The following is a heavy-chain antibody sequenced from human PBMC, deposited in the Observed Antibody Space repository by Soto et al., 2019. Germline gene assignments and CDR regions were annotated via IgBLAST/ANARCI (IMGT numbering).Heavy chain of an antibody. Sequence: QVQLVQSGAEVKKPGASVKVSCKASGYTFKTYGISWVRQAPGQGLEWMGWISVYNGNTFYAQRLQGRVTMTRDTSTNTAYMELMSLTSDDTAVYYCARDQAFYDFWSGIGEHCGQGTLVTVSS. CDR1: GYTFKTYG. CDR3: ARDQAFYDFWSGIGEH. CDR2: ISVYNGNT. D-gene: IGHD3-3*01. J-gene: IGHJ1*01. V-gene: IGHV1-18*01.